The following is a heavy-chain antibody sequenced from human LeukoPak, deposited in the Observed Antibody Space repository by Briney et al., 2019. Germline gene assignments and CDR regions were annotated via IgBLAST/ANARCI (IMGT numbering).Heavy chain of an antibody. D-gene: IGHD6-13*01. J-gene: IGHJ4*02. CDR1: GGSISSYY. Sequence: SETLSLTCTVSGGSISSYYWSWIRQPPGKGLEWIGYIYYSGSTNYNPSLKSRVTISVDTSKNQFSLKLSSVTAADTAVYYCARGPITAAGGYYFDYWGQGTLVTVSS. V-gene: IGHV4-59*12. CDR3: ARGPITAAGGYYFDY. CDR2: IYYSGST.